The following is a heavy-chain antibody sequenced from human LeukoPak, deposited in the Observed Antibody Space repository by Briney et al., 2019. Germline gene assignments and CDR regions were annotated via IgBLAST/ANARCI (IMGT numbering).Heavy chain of an antibody. CDR2: IYYSGST. D-gene: IGHD6-13*01. CDR1: GFTFGNYW. V-gene: IGHV4-39*01. CDR3: VRLPPPGIPTAGSMDV. J-gene: IGHJ6*02. Sequence: GSLRLSCAASGFTFGNYWMSWVRQAPGKGLEWIGSIYYSGSTYYNPSLKSRVTISVDTSMNQFSLKLSSVTATDTAVYYCVRLPPPGIPTAGSMDVWGQGTTVTVSS.